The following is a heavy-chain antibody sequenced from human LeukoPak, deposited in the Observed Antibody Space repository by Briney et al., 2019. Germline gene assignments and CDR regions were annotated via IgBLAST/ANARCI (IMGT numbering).Heavy chain of an antibody. J-gene: IGHJ4*02. D-gene: IGHD3-22*01. CDR3: ARTPPPVGSSGYYLDY. CDR1: GFTFSSYW. Sequence: GGSLRLSCAASGFTFSSYWMNWVRQAPGKGLEWVSSISSSSSYIYYADSVKGRFTISRDNAKNSLYLQMNSLRAEDTAVHYCARTPPPVGSSGYYLDYWGQGTLVTVSS. V-gene: IGHV3-21*01. CDR2: ISSSSSYI.